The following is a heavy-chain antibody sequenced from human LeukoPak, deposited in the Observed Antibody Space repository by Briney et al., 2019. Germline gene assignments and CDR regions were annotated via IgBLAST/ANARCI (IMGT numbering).Heavy chain of an antibody. CDR2: INPNSGGT. CDR1: GYTFTGYY. V-gene: IGHV1-2*02. CDR3: ARDYLIAAAGSDY. D-gene: IGHD6-13*01. Sequence: ASVKVSCKASGYTFTGYYMHWVRQAPGQGLEWMGWINPNSGGTNYAQKFQGRVTMTRDTSISTAYMGLSRLRSDDTAVYYCARDYLIAAAGSDYWGQGTLVTVSS. J-gene: IGHJ4*02.